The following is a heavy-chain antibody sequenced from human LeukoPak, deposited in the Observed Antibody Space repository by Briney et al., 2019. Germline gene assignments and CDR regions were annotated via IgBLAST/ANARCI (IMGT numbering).Heavy chain of an antibody. CDR1: GGSISSHY. CDR3: ARAVPAAKAFDY. V-gene: IGHV4-59*11. J-gene: IGHJ4*02. CDR2: IYYSGST. D-gene: IGHD2-2*01. Sequence: PSETLSLTCTVSGGSISSHYWSWIRQPPGKGLEWIGYIYYSGSTNYNPSLKSRVTISVDTSKNQFSLKLSSVTAADTAVYYCARAVPAAKAFDYWGQGTLVTVSS.